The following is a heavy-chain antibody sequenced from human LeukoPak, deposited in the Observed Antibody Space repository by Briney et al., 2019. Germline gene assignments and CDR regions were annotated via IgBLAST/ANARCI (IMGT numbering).Heavy chain of an antibody. CDR1: GYTFTSYG. Sequence: ASVKVSCKASGYTFTSYGISWVRQARGQGLEWMGWISAYNGNTNYAQKLQGRVTMTTDTSTSTAYMELRSLRSDDTAVYYCARVIHAYYDILTGYYDYWGQGTLVTVSS. CDR2: ISAYNGNT. CDR3: ARVIHAYYDILTGYYDY. V-gene: IGHV1-18*01. D-gene: IGHD3-9*01. J-gene: IGHJ4*02.